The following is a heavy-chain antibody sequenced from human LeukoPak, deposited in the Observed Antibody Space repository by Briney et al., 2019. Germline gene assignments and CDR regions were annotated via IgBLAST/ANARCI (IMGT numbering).Heavy chain of an antibody. J-gene: IGHJ6*03. CDR2: ISRNI. Sequence: PGGSLRLSCAASGFTFSKYNMNWVRQAPGKGLEWVSSISRNIYYADSVRGRFTISRDNSKNTLYLQMSSLRAEDTAVYYSTRGGYYMDVWGKGTTVTISS. CDR1: GFTFSKYN. CDR3: TRGGYYMDV. D-gene: IGHD1-14*01. V-gene: IGHV3-21*01.